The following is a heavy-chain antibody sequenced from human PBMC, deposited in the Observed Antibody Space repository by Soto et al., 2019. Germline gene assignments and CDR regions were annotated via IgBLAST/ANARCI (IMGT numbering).Heavy chain of an antibody. CDR1: GYTFTGYG. CDR2: VSGSNGDT. V-gene: IGHV1-18*01. D-gene: IGHD3-22*01. CDR3: VRDISYYHDDSDYSNFDY. J-gene: IGHJ4*02. Sequence: QVQLVQSGTEVKRPGASVKVSCRVAGYTFTGYGISWMRQAPGQGLEWMGWVSGSNGDTKYVENYQGRVTMTIDTSTSTAYMELRSLRSDDTAVYYCVRDISYYHDDSDYSNFDYWGQGTLVAVSP.